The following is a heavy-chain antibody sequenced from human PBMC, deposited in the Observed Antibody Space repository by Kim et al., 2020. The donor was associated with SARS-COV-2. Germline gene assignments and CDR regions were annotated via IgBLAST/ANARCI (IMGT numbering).Heavy chain of an antibody. J-gene: IGHJ4*02. D-gene: IGHD6-19*01. V-gene: IGHV3-7*01. CDR1: GFTFSSYW. Sequence: GGSLRLSCAASGFTFSSYWMTWVRQAPGKGLEWVANIKQDGSEKYYVDSVKGRFTISRDNAKNSLYLRMNSLRADDTAVYYCARDYGGIAVAGDFDYWGQGTLVTVSS. CDR3: ARDYGGIAVAGDFDY. CDR2: IKQDGSEK.